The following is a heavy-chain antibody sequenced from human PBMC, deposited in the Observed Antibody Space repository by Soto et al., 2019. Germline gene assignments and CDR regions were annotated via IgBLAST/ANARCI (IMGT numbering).Heavy chain of an antibody. CDR3: ARLPTYGSGWYVGSGVPIDC. J-gene: IGHJ4*02. V-gene: IGHV4-39*01. CDR2: INYSGNT. Sequence: SETLSLTCTVSGGSISSTSYYWGWIRQPPGKGLEWIGNINYSGNTYCNPSLKSRVTTSVDTSKNQFSLKLTSVTAADTAVYYFARLPTYGSGWYVGSGVPIDCWGQGTLVTVSS. D-gene: IGHD6-19*01. CDR1: GGSISSTSYY.